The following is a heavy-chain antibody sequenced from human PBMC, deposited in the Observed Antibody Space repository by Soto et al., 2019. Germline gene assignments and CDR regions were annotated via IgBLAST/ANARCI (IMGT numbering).Heavy chain of an antibody. J-gene: IGHJ1*01. CDR3: AIYDSSGSRGFQH. Sequence: QVQLQESGPGLVKPSQTLSLTCTVSGGSISSGGYYWSWIRQHPGKGLEWIGYIYYSGSTYYNPSLKSRVTISVDTSKIQFSLKLSSVTAADTAVYYCAIYDSSGSRGFQHWGQGTLVTVSS. D-gene: IGHD3-22*01. V-gene: IGHV4-31*03. CDR1: GGSISSGGYY. CDR2: IYYSGST.